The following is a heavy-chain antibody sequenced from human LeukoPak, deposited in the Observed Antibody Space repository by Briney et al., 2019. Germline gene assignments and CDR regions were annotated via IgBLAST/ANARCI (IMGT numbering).Heavy chain of an antibody. D-gene: IGHD2-2*01. CDR3: ARLYTEYCSSTSCPDY. CDR2: IRYDGSNK. CDR1: GFSFSSYG. V-gene: IGHV3-30*02. J-gene: IGHJ4*02. Sequence: PGGSLRLSCAASGFSFSSYGMHWVRQAPGKGLEWVAFIRYDGSNKYYADSVKGRFTISRDNSKNTLYLQMNSLRAEDTAVYYCARLYTEYCSSTSCPDYWGQGTLVTVSS.